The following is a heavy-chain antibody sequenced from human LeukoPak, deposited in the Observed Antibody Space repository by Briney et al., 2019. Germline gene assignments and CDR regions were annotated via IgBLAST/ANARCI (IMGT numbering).Heavy chain of an antibody. CDR1: GYTFTGYY. V-gene: IGHV1-2*02. CDR2: INPNSGGT. CDR3: ARDLYGGTSATFDY. Sequence: ASVKVSCKASGYTFTGYYMHWVRQAPGQGLEWMGWINPNSGGTYYAQKFQGRVTMTSDTSISAAYMELSRLRSDNTAVYYCARDLYGGTSATFDYWGQGTLVTVSS. J-gene: IGHJ4*02. D-gene: IGHD4-23*01.